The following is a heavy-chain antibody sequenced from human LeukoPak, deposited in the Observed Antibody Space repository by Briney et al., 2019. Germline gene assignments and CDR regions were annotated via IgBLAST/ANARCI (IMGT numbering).Heavy chain of an antibody. CDR1: GGTFSSDA. V-gene: IGHV1-69*05. CDR3: ARARTQRDYDFWSGYWLSNAFDI. J-gene: IGHJ3*02. Sequence: ASVKVSCKXSGGTFSSDAISWVRQAPGQGLEWMGGIIPISGTANYAQKFQGRVTVTTDESTSTAYMALSSLRSEDTAVYYCARARTQRDYDFWSGYWLSNAFDIWGQGTMVTVPS. D-gene: IGHD3-3*01. CDR2: IIPISGTA.